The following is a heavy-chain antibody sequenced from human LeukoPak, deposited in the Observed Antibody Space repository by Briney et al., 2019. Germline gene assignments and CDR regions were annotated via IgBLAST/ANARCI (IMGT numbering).Heavy chain of an antibody. CDR3: ARVVNYYDSSGYYVWFDP. D-gene: IGHD3-22*01. CDR1: GYSISSGYY. CDR2: IYYSGST. V-gene: IGHV4-61*01. Sequence: SETLSLTCTVSGYSISSGYYWGWIRQPPGKGLEWIGYIYYSGSTNYNPSLKSRVTISVDTSKNQFSLKLSSVTAADTAVYYCARVVNYYDSSGYYVWFDPWGQGTLVTVSS. J-gene: IGHJ5*02.